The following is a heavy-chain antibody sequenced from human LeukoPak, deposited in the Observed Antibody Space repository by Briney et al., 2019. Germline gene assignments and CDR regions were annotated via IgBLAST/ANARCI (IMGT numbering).Heavy chain of an antibody. CDR3: AKHYMGSSYNRAVDY. J-gene: IGHJ4*02. CDR2: IYTSGST. CDR1: GGSISSYY. Sequence: SETLSLTCTVSGGSISSYYWSWIRQPAGKGLEWIGRIYTSGSTNYNPSLKSRVTISVDTSKNQFSLKLSSVTAADTAVYYCAKHYMGSSYNRAVDYWGQGTLVTVSS. V-gene: IGHV4-4*07. D-gene: IGHD3-10*01.